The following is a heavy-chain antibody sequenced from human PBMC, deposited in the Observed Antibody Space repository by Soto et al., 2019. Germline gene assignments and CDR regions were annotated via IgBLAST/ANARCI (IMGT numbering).Heavy chain of an antibody. D-gene: IGHD3-3*01. CDR2: INAGNGNT. J-gene: IGHJ6*02. V-gene: IGHV1-3*01. Sequence: ASVTVSCKASGYTFTSYAMHWVRQPPGQRLEWMGWINAGNGNTKYSQKFQGRVTITRDTSASTGYIELSSLRSEDTAVCYCARDLCDGYITIFGVVTPRYGMDVWGQGTTVTVSS. CDR1: GYTFTSYA. CDR3: ARDLCDGYITIFGVVTPRYGMDV.